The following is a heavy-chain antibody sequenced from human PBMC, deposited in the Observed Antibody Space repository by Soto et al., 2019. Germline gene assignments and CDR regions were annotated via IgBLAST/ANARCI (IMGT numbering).Heavy chain of an antibody. J-gene: IGHJ5*01. CDR1: GGFISTYY. CDR2: IYYSGIT. CDR3: ARDPYGDSRFDS. D-gene: IGHD4-17*01. Sequence: SETLSLTCTLSGGFISTYYWSWIRQSPGKGLEWIGYIYYSGITNSNPSLQSRVTISVDTSKNEFSLKLSSVTAADTAVYYCARDPYGDSRFDSWGQGALVTVSS. V-gene: IGHV4-59*01.